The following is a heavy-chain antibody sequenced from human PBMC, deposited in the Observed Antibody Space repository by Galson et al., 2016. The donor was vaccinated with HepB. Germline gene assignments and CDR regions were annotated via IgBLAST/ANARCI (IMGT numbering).Heavy chain of an antibody. CDR2: IGGSGAGI. Sequence: SLRLSCAASGFTFSSYAMNWVRQAPGKGLEWVSVIGGSGAGISYADSVKGRFTISRGNYKNTLYLQMNRLRAEDTAMYYCAKGTIAVAGTGDYWGQGTLVTVSS. D-gene: IGHD6-19*01. CDR1: GFTFSSYA. V-gene: IGHV3-23*01. CDR3: AKGTIAVAGTGDY. J-gene: IGHJ4*02.